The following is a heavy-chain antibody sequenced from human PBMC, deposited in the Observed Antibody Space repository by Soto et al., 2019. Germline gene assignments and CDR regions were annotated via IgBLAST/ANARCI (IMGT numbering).Heavy chain of an antibody. Sequence: QVQLVESGGGVVQPGRSRRLSCAASGFTFSAFGMHWVRQAPGKGLEWAAVISYDGSSKHYADSVKGLFTIYRDNTETMLYLQMYSLRDEDTDIYYCPKTITRSTIPPDSGDSTGRGALMDSWGQGTLVTASS. J-gene: IGHJ4*02. D-gene: IGHD6-19*01. V-gene: IGHV3-30*18. CDR3: PKTITRSTIPPDSGDSTGRGALMDS. CDR2: ISYDGSSK. CDR1: GFTFSAFG.